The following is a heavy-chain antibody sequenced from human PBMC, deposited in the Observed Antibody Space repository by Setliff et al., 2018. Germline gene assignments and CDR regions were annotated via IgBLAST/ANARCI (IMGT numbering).Heavy chain of an antibody. V-gene: IGHV4-34*01. CDR1: GGSFSGYC. J-gene: IGHJ4*02. CDR3: ARGRVEMATITPFDY. D-gene: IGHD5-12*01. Sequence: SETLSLTCAVYGGSFSGYCWSWIRQPPGKGLEWIGEVNHSGSTNYNPSLKSRVTISVDTSKNQFSLKLSSVTAADTAVYYCARGRVEMATITPFDYWGQGTLVTVSS. CDR2: VNHSGST.